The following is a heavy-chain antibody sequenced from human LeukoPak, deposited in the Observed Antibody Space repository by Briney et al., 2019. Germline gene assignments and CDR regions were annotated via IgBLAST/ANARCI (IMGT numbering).Heavy chain of an antibody. Sequence: GASVKVSCKASGGTFSSYAISWVRQAPGQGLEWMGGIIPIFGTANYAQKFQGRVTITADESTNTAYMELSSLRSEDTAVYYCARTKYYGDYAPYYFDYWGQGTLVTVSS. CDR2: IIPIFGTA. V-gene: IGHV1-69*13. CDR3: ARTKYYGDYAPYYFDY. CDR1: GGTFSSYA. J-gene: IGHJ4*02. D-gene: IGHD4-17*01.